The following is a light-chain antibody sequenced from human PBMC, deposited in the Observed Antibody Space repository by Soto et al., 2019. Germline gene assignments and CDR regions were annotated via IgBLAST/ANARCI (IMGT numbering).Light chain of an antibody. V-gene: IGLV2-14*01. Sequence: QSVLTQPASVSGSPGQSITISCTGTSSDVGDYNYVSWYQQHPGKAPKLMIYDVSNRLSGVSNRFSGSKSGNTASLTISGLQAEDEADYYCSSYTSTSNYVFGTGTKVTVL. CDR2: DVS. CDR1: SSDVGDYNY. CDR3: SSYTSTSNYV. J-gene: IGLJ1*01.